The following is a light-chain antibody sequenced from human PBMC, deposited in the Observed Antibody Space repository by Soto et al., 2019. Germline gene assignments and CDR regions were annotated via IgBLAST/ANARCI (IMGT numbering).Light chain of an antibody. Sequence: QSVLTQPASVSGSPGQSITISCTGTSSDVGNYNLVSWYQQHPGKAPKVMIYEVTKRPSGVSNRFSGSRSGNTASLTISGLQAEDEADYYCCSYAGSSTDVFGTGTKVTVL. V-gene: IGLV2-23*02. CDR1: SSDVGNYNL. CDR3: CSYAGSSTDV. CDR2: EVT. J-gene: IGLJ1*01.